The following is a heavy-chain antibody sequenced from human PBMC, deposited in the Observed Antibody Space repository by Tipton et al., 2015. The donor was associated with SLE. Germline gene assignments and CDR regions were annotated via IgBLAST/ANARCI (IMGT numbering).Heavy chain of an antibody. D-gene: IGHD2-2*01. CDR2: IKQDGSEK. CDR1: GFTFSSYW. V-gene: IGHV3-7*01. CDR3: AREFGGNIVVVPAAPFDY. Sequence: GSLRLSCAASGFTFSSYWMSWVRQAPGKGLEWVANIKQDGSEKYYVDSVKGRFTISRDNAKNSLYLQMNSLRAEDTAVYYCAREFGGNIVVVPAAPFDYWGQGTLVTVSS. J-gene: IGHJ4*02.